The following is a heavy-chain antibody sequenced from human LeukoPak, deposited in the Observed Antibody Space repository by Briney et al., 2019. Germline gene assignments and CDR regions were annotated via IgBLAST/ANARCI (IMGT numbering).Heavy chain of an antibody. V-gene: IGHV4-34*01. J-gene: IGHJ4*02. CDR1: GGSFSGYY. Sequence: PSETLSLTCAVYGGSFSGYYWSWIRQPPGKGLEWIGEINHSGSTNYNPSLKSRVTISVDTSKNQFSLKLSSVTAADTAVYYCARVRVYGDPRRTYVYYFDYWGQGTLVTVSS. CDR3: ARVRVYGDPRRTYVYYFDY. D-gene: IGHD4-17*01. CDR2: INHSGST.